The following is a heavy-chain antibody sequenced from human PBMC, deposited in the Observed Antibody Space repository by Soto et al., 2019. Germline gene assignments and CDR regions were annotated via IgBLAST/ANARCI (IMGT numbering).Heavy chain of an antibody. CDR2: IYYSGST. D-gene: IGHD1-26*01. V-gene: IGHV4-39*01. J-gene: IGHJ4*02. CDR3: ARRRVGATFDH. CDR1: GGSISSSSYY. Sequence: PSETLSLTCTVSGGSISSSSYYWGWIRQPPGKGLEWIGSIYYSGSTYYNPSLKSRVTISVDTSKNQFPLKLSSVTAADTAVYYCARRRVGATFDHWVPGTLATDPS.